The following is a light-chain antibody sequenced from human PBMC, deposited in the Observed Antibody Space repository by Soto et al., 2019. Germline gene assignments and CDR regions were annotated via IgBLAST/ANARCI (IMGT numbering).Light chain of an antibody. CDR2: EVT. CDR1: SSDVGGYNY. J-gene: IGLJ3*02. V-gene: IGLV2-8*01. Sequence: QSALTQPPSAYGSPGQSVTISCTGTSSDVGGYNYVSWYQQHPGKVPKLMIYEVTKRPSGVPDRFSGSKSGNTASLTVSGLQSEDEADYYCRSYAGSNILVFGGGTKLTVL. CDR3: RSYAGSNILV.